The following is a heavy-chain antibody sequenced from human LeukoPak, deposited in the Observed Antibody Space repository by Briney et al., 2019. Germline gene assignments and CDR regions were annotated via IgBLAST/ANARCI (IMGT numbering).Heavy chain of an antibody. CDR1: GSTISSNY. CDR3: ARSSDSSGWVDY. V-gene: IGHV3-66*02. Sequence: GGSLRLSCAASGSTISSNYRTGFRQPPGRGLEWVSVFHGGGDTYYADSVKGRFTISRDNSKNTLYLQMNSLRAEDTAVYYCARSSDSSGWVDYWGQGTLVTVSS. CDR2: FHGGGDT. D-gene: IGHD6-19*01. J-gene: IGHJ4*02.